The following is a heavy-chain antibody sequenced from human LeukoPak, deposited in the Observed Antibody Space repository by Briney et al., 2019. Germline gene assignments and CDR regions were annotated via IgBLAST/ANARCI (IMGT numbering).Heavy chain of an antibody. CDR2: ISYDASKK. D-gene: IGHD3-3*01. CDR3: ANTYYAFWSGSF. CDR1: GFTFSSYG. J-gene: IGHJ4*02. Sequence: GGSLRLSCAASGFTFSSYGIHWVRQAPGKGLEWVTVISYDASKKYYADSVKGRFTISRDNSKNTVYLQMNSLRAEDTAVYYCANTYYAFWSGSFWGQGTLVTVSS. V-gene: IGHV3-30-3*01.